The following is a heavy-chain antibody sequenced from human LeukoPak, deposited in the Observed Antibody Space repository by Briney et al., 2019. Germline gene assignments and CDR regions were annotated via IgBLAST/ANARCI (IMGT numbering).Heavy chain of an antibody. CDR3: AGGYGRARASDY. CDR2: ISSSSRYI. CDR1: GFTFSDHY. J-gene: IGHJ4*02. V-gene: IGHV3-21*01. Sequence: PGGSLRLSCAASGFTFSDHYMDWVRQAPGKGLEWVSSISSSSRYIYYADSVKGRFTISRDNAKNSLYLQMNSLRAEDTAVYYCAGGYGRARASDYWGQGTLVTVSS. D-gene: IGHD1-26*01.